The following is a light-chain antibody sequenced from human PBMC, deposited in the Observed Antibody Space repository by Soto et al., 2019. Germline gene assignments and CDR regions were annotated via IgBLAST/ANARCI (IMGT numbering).Light chain of an antibody. CDR3: QQRTNWPRSFT. CDR1: QSVSSY. V-gene: IGKV3-11*01. CDR2: DTS. Sequence: EIVLTQSPATLSLSPGERATLSCRASQSVSSYLAWYQQKPGQAPRLLIYDTSKMATGIPARCSGSGSGTDFTLSISILEPEDFAVYYCQQRTNWPRSFTFGPGTKVDIK. J-gene: IGKJ3*01.